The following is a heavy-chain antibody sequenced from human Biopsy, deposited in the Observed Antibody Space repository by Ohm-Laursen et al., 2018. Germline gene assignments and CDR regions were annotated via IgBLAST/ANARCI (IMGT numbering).Heavy chain of an antibody. V-gene: IGHV3-30*18. Sequence: SLRLSCTASGFGMYAMHWVRQPPGKGLDWLAVIAYDGSNKYYAESVKGRFTISRDRSRDTVHLQMNSLRYEDTALYYCAKDGGQWLGGAFDIWGHGTMVSVSS. CDR3: AKDGGQWLGGAFDI. J-gene: IGHJ3*02. CDR1: GFGMYA. D-gene: IGHD6-19*01. CDR2: IAYDGSNK.